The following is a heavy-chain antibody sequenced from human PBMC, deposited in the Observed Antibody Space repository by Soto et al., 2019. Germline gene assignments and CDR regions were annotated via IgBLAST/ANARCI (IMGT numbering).Heavy chain of an antibody. Sequence: SVKVSCKASGGTFSSYAISWVRQAPGQGLEWMGGIIPIFGTANYAQKFQGRVTITADESTSTAYMELSSLRSEDTAVYYCAREDTSAGIHYFDYWGQGTLVTAPQ. CDR1: GGTFSSYA. D-gene: IGHD5-18*01. CDR2: IIPIFGTA. V-gene: IGHV1-69*13. J-gene: IGHJ4*02. CDR3: AREDTSAGIHYFDY.